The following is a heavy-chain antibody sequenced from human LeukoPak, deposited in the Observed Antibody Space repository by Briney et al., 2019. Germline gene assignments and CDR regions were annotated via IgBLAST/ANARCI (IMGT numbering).Heavy chain of an antibody. J-gene: IGHJ4*02. V-gene: IGHV1-69*13. CDR1: GGTFRSYA. D-gene: IGHD4-17*01. CDR3: AREGDYGDRSGYFDY. CDR2: IIPIFGTA. Sequence: GASVKVSCKASGGTFRSYAISWVRQAPGQGLEWMGGIIPIFGTANYAQKFQGRVTITADESTSTAYMELSSLRSEDTAVYYCAREGDYGDRSGYFDYWGQGTLVTVSS.